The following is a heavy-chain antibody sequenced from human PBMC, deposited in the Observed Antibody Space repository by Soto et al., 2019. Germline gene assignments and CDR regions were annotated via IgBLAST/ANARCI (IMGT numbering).Heavy chain of an antibody. Sequence: LSLTCTDCGGSISSYYWSWIRQPPGKGLEWIGYIYYSGSTNYNPSLKSRVTISVDTSKNQFSLKLSSVTAADTAVYYCARRVPLRYDFDYWGQGTLVTVSS. J-gene: IGHJ4*02. D-gene: IGHD1-1*01. CDR1: GGSISSYY. V-gene: IGHV4-59*08. CDR3: ARRVPLRYDFDY. CDR2: IYYSGST.